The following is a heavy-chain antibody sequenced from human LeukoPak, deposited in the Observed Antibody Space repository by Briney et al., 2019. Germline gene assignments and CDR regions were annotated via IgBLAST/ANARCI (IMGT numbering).Heavy chain of an antibody. Sequence: ASVKVSCKASGYTCISYYMHWVRQAPGQGLEWMGIINPSGGNTSYTQKFQGRVTMTRDTSTSTVYMELSSLRSEDTAMYYCARVSGSSWSAFDIWGQGTMVTVSS. CDR2: INPSGGNT. J-gene: IGHJ3*02. CDR3: ARVSGSSWSAFDI. V-gene: IGHV1-46*01. CDR1: GYTCISYY. D-gene: IGHD6-13*01.